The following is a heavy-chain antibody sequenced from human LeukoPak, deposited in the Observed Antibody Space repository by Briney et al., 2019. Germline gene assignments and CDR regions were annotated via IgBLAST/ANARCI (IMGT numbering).Heavy chain of an antibody. Sequence: SETLSLTCAVSGYSISSGDYGGWIRQSPGKGLEWIGNIFHSGSTYHNPSLKSRVTISVDTSKNEFSLKLSSVTTADTAAYYCARGIYYLIEYWGQGTLVTVSS. J-gene: IGHJ4*02. CDR3: ARGIYYLIEY. CDR1: GYSISSGDY. CDR2: IFHSGST. V-gene: IGHV4-38-2*01. D-gene: IGHD3-10*01.